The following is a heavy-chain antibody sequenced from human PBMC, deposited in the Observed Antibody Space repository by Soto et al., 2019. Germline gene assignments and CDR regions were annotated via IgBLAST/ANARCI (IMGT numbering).Heavy chain of an antibody. J-gene: IGHJ4*02. V-gene: IGHV1-8*01. CDR2: MNPNSGNT. Sequence: QVQLVQSGAEVKKPGASVKVSCKASGYTFTSYDINWVRQATGQGLEWMGWMNPNSGNTGYAQKFQGRVTMXXNXSXXTAYMELSSLRSEDTAVYYCARDPAIAAGTSVSDYWGQGTLVTVSS. CDR1: GYTFTSYD. CDR3: ARDPAIAAGTSVSDY. D-gene: IGHD6-13*01.